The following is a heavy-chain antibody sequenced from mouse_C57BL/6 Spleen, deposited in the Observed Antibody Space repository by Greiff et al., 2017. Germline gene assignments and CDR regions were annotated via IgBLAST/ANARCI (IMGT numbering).Heavy chain of an antibody. V-gene: IGHV1-80*01. CDR2: IYPGDGDT. CDR3: ARSWEEAY. J-gene: IGHJ3*01. D-gene: IGHD4-1*01. CDR1: GYAFSSYW. Sequence: VQRVESGAELVKPGASVKISCKASGYAFSSYWMNWVKQRPGKGLEWIGQIYPGDGDTNYNGKFKGKATLTADKSSSTAYMQLSSLTSEDSAVYFCARSWEEAYWGQGTLVTVSA.